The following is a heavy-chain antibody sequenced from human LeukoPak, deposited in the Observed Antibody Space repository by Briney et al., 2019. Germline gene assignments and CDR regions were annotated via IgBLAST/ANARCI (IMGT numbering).Heavy chain of an antibody. J-gene: IGHJ4*02. CDR1: GFTFGSYA. CDR3: AIMHGYYDGSGYWVQ. Sequence: PGGSLRLSCAASGFTFGSYAMSWVRQAPGKGLEWVSFISPSGDRTSNADSAEGRFTISRDNPRNTPYLQMNSLRDEDTAVYYCAIMHGYYDGSGYWVQWGQGTLVTVSS. V-gene: IGHV3-23*01. D-gene: IGHD3-22*01. CDR2: ISPSGDRT.